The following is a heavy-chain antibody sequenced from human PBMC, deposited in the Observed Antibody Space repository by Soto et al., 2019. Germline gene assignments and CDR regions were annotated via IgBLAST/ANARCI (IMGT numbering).Heavy chain of an antibody. CDR3: ERESRDCSGGSCYFLPGIDY. D-gene: IGHD2-15*01. Sequence: QVQLVQSGAEVKKPGSSVQVSCNASGVTFSSYAISWVRQAPGQGLEWMGGIIPIFGTANYAQKFQGRVTITADESTSTAYMALSSLRSQDTAVYYCERESRDCSGGSCYFLPGIDYLGQGTLVTVSS. CDR2: IIPIFGTA. V-gene: IGHV1-69*12. J-gene: IGHJ4*02. CDR1: GVTFSSYA.